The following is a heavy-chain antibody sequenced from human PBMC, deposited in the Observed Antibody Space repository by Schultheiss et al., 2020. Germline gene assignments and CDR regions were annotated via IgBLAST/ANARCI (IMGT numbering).Heavy chain of an antibody. J-gene: IGHJ4*02. V-gene: IGHV4-31*03. D-gene: IGHD6-19*01. Sequence: SETLSLTCTVSGGSISSGGYYWSWIRQPPGKGLEWIGYIYYSGSTYYNPSLKSRVTISVDTSKNQFSLKLSSVTAADTAVYYCARFDGGWSRYYFDYWGQGTLVTVSS. CDR2: IYYSGST. CDR1: GGSISSGGYY. CDR3: ARFDGGWSRYYFDY.